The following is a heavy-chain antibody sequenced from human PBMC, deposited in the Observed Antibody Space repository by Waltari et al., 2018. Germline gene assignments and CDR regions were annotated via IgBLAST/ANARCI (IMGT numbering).Heavy chain of an antibody. Sequence: VQLVESGGGLVQPGGSLRLSCAASAFTFTTSWMHWVRQAPGKGLEWVSRINNDGNWLSYADSVKGRFTISRDDARNTLYLQMDSLRADDTAVYYCVRDTPVTRVDHWGQGTLVIVSS. D-gene: IGHD4-17*01. CDR3: VRDTPVTRVDH. CDR2: INNDGNWL. V-gene: IGHV3-74*01. J-gene: IGHJ4*02. CDR1: AFTFTTSW.